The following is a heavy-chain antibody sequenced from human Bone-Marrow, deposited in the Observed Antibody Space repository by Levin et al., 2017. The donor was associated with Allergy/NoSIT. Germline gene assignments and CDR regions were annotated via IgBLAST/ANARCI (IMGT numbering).Heavy chain of an antibody. V-gene: IGHV3-13*01. J-gene: IGHJ6*02. CDR3: ARDGPRGMDV. CDR2: IGTAGDT. CDR1: GFPFSSSD. Sequence: LSLTCAASGFPFSSSDMHWVRQATGKGLEWVSAIGTAGDTYYPGSVKGRFTISRENAKNSLYLQMNSLRAGDTAVYYCARDGPRGMDVWGQGTTVTVSS.